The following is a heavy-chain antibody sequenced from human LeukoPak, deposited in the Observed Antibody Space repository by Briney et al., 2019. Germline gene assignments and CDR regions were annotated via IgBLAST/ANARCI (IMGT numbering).Heavy chain of an antibody. J-gene: IGHJ4*02. CDR1: GFTFSSYS. V-gene: IGHV3-21*01. D-gene: IGHD3-22*01. Sequence: PGGSLRLSCAASGFTFSSYSMKRVRQAPGKGLEWVSSISSSSSYIYYADSVKGRFTISRDNAKNSLYLQMNSLRAEDTAVYYCARASERTMIIVRRYYFDYWGQGTLVTVSS. CDR3: ARASERTMIIVRRYYFDY. CDR2: ISSSSSYI.